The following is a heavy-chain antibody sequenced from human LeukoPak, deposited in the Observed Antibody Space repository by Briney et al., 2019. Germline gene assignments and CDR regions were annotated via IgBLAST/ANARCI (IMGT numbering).Heavy chain of an antibody. CDR2: INHSGST. CDR3: ATTTIRLGY. V-gene: IGHV4-39*07. D-gene: IGHD1-1*01. Sequence: SETLSLTCTVSGVSISSSNSYWGWIRQPPGKGLEWIGEINHSGSTNYNPSLKSRVTISVDTSKNQFSLKLSSVTAADTAVYYCATTTIRLGYWGQGTLVTVSS. J-gene: IGHJ4*02. CDR1: GVSISSSNSY.